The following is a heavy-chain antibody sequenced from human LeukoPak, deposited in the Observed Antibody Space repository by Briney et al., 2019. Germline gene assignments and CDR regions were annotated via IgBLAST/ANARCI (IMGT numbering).Heavy chain of an antibody. Sequence: AASVKVSCKASGYTFTDNYIHWVRQAPGQGLEWIGWINPLSGGPMYAQKFQGRVTMTRVTSLSTAYIELNGLKSDDTAIYYCAREGIKIFGGWAPFDPWGQGTLVTVS. D-gene: IGHD3-3*01. CDR3: AREGIKIFGGWAPFDP. CDR1: GYTFTDNY. V-gene: IGHV1-2*02. CDR2: INPLSGGP. J-gene: IGHJ5*02.